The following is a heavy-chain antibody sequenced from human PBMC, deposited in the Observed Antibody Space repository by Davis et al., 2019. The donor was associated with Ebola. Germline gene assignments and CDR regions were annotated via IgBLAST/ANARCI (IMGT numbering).Heavy chain of an antibody. CDR2: VWYDGSKK. CDR1: GFAFSSYA. J-gene: IGHJ3*02. V-gene: IGHV3-33*01. Sequence: PGGSLRLSCAASGFAFSSYAMQWVRQAPGKGLEWVAVVWYDGSKKYYGDSVKGRFSISRDNSKNTRYLQMDSLRADDTAVYYCARDAWYGGNTIGQNPFQIWGQGTMVTVSS. CDR3: ARDAWYGGNTIGQNPFQI. D-gene: IGHD1-26*01.